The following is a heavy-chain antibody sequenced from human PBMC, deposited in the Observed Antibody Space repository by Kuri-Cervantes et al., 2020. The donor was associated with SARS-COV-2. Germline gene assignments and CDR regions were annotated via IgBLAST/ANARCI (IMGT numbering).Heavy chain of an antibody. J-gene: IGHJ4*02. CDR3: AKDPVAGTWGDNFDY. V-gene: IGHV3-23*01. CDR1: RFTFSSYG. Sequence: GGSLRLSCAASRFTFSSYGMHWVRQAPGKGLEWVSAISGSGGSTYYADSVKGRFTISRDNSKNTLYLQMNSLRAEDTAVYYCAKDPVAGTWGDNFDYWGQGTLVTVSS. CDR2: ISGSGGST. D-gene: IGHD6-19*01.